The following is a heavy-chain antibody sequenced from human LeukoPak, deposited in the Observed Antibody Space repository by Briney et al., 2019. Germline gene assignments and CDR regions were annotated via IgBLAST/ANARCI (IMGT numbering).Heavy chain of an antibody. V-gene: IGHV1-69*04. Sequence: SVKVSCKASGGTFSSYTISWVRRAPGQGLEWMGRIIPILGIANYAQKFQGRVTITADKSTSTAYMELSSLRSEDTAVYYCARDLDGYNLSWFDPWGQGTLVTVSS. CDR1: GGTFSSYT. D-gene: IGHD5-24*01. J-gene: IGHJ5*02. CDR2: IIPILGIA. CDR3: ARDLDGYNLSWFDP.